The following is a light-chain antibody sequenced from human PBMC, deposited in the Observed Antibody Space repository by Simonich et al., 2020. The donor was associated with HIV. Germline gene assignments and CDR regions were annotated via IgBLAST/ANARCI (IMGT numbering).Light chain of an antibody. V-gene: IGLV3-1*01. J-gene: IGLJ2*01. CDR3: QAWDSNDVV. CDR2: QNN. Sequence: SYELTQSPSLSLSPGQTVSITCSGDRLWDKYASWYQQKPGQSPVLVMYQNNKRPSASPERFSRSNSGNTATLTISGTQAMDEADYYCQAWDSNDVVFGGVTKVTVL. CDR1: RLWDKY.